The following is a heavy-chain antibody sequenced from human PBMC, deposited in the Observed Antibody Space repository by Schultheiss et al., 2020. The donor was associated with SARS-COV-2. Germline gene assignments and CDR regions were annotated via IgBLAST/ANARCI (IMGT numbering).Heavy chain of an antibody. J-gene: IGHJ4*02. D-gene: IGHD5-18*01. V-gene: IGHV4-39*07. CDR1: GGSISSSSYY. CDR3: ARAIGGYNYGYLDY. Sequence: SQTLSLTCTVSGGSISSSSYYWGWIRQPPGKGLEWIGEINHSGSTNYNPSLKSRVTISVDTSKNQFSLKLSSVTAADTAVYYCARAIGGYNYGYLDYWGQGTLVTVSS. CDR2: INHSGST.